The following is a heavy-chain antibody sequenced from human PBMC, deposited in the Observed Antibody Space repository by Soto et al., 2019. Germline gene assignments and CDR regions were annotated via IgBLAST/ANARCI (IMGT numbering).Heavy chain of an antibody. V-gene: IGHV1-69*06. D-gene: IGHD3-22*01. CDR2: IIPIFGTA. CDR1: GGTFSSYA. J-gene: IGHJ4*02. CDR3: ARAGNYASSGSDY. Sequence: SVKVSCKACGGTFSSYAISWVRQAPGQGLEWMGGIIPIFGTANYAQKFQGRVTITEDKSTSTAYMELSSLRSEDTAVYYCARAGNYASSGSDYWGQGTLVTVSS.